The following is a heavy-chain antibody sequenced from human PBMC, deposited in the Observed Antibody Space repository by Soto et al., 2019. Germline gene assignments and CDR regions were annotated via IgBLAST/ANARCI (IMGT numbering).Heavy chain of an antibody. CDR1: GYSFTSYW. Sequence: GESLKISCKGSGYSFTSYWIGWVRQMPGKGLEWMGIIYPGDSDTRYSPSFQGQVTISADKSISTAYLQWSSLKASDTAMYYCARHESNGDFYYGMDVWGQGTTVTVSS. V-gene: IGHV5-51*01. CDR2: IYPGDSDT. CDR3: ARHESNGDFYYGMDV. D-gene: IGHD4-17*01. J-gene: IGHJ6*02.